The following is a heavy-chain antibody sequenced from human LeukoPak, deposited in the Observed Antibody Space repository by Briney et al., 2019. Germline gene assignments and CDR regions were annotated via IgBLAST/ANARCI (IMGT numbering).Heavy chain of an antibody. Sequence: SETLSLTCAVSGDSISSDKWWSWVRQPPGKGLEYIGEFHERVSTNYNPSLKSRLTISVDKSKNQFSLKLSSVTAADTAVYFCARGPPYVYFDYWGQGTLVTVSS. CDR2: FHERVST. J-gene: IGHJ4*02. CDR3: ARGPPYVYFDY. V-gene: IGHV4-4*02. D-gene: IGHD3-16*01. CDR1: GDSISSDKW.